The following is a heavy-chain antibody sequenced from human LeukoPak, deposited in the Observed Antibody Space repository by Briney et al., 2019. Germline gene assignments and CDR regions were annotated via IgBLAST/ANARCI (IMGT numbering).Heavy chain of an antibody. Sequence: PSETLSLTCNVSDYSISSGYYWGWIRQPPGKGLEWIGSIYYSGSTYYNPSLKSRVTISVDTSKDQFSLKLSSVTAADTAIYYCAIVSGDYILYWYFDLWGRGTLVTVSS. CDR2: IYYSGST. CDR1: DYSISSGYY. CDR3: AIVSGDYILYWYFDL. D-gene: IGHD4-17*01. J-gene: IGHJ2*01. V-gene: IGHV4-38-2*02.